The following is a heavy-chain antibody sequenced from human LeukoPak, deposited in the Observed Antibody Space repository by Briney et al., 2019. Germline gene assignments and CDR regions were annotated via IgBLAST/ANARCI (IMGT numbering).Heavy chain of an antibody. V-gene: IGHV4-34*01. CDR2: INHSGST. CDR3: ARGLALWIQLWSHDAFDI. D-gene: IGHD5-18*01. Sequence: SETLSLTCAVYGGSFSGYYWSWIRQPPGKGLEWIGEINHSGSTNYNPSLKSRVTISVDTSKNQFSLKLSSVTAADTAVYYCARGLALWIQLWSHDAFDIWGQGTMVTVSS. J-gene: IGHJ3*02. CDR1: GGSFSGYY.